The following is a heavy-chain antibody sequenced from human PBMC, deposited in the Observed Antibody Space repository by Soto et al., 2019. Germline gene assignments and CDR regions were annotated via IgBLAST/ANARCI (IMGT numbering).Heavy chain of an antibody. CDR2: IYYSGST. CDR1: GGSISSYY. J-gene: IGHJ6*02. D-gene: IGHD3-16*01. Sequence: SETLSLTCTVSGGSISSYYWSWIRQPPGKGLEWIGYIYYSGSTNYNPSLKSRVTILVDTSKNQFSLKLSSVTAADTAVYYCANSGGGSGDYYYGMDVWGQGTTVTVSS. CDR3: ANSGGGSGDYYYGMDV. V-gene: IGHV4-59*01.